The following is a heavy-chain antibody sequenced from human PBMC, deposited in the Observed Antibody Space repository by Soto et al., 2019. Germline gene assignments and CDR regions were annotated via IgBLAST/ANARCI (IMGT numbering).Heavy chain of an antibody. V-gene: IGHV1-69*02. Sequence: QVQLVQSGAEVKKPGSSVKVSCKASGGTFSSYTISWVRQAPGQGLEWMGRIIPILGIANYAQKFQGRVTITADKSTSTAYMELSSLRSEDTAVYYCAVWYGSGSYYPLDAFDIWGQGTMVTVSS. CDR2: IIPILGIA. J-gene: IGHJ3*02. D-gene: IGHD3-10*01. CDR1: GGTFSSYT. CDR3: AVWYGSGSYYPLDAFDI.